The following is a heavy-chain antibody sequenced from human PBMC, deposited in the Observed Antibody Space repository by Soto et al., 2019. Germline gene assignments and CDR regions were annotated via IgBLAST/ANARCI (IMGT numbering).Heavy chain of an antibody. J-gene: IGHJ4*02. CDR3: AKDQGSSWYEIDY. Sequence: EVQLLESEGGLVQPGGSLRLSCAASGFTFSNYAVTWVRQAPGKGLEWVSTISGSGGSTYYADSVKGRFTISRDNSKNTLYLQMSSLRAEDTAVYYCAKDQGSSWYEIDYWGQGTLVTVSS. V-gene: IGHV3-23*01. D-gene: IGHD6-13*01. CDR1: GFTFSNYA. CDR2: ISGSGGST.